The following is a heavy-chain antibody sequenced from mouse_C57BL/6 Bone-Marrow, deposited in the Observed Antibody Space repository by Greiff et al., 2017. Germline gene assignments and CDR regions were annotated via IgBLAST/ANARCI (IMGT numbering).Heavy chain of an antibody. J-gene: IGHJ2*01. V-gene: IGHV1-4*01. CDR3: ARTTTVVPYYFDY. CDR1: GYTFTSYT. D-gene: IGHD1-1*01. CDR2: INPSSGYT. Sequence: VQLQESGAELARPGASVKMSCKASGYTFTSYTMHWVKQRPGPGLEWIGYINPSSGYTKYNQKFKDKATLTADKSSSTAYMQLSSLTSEDSAVYYCARTTTVVPYYFDYWGQGTTLTVSS.